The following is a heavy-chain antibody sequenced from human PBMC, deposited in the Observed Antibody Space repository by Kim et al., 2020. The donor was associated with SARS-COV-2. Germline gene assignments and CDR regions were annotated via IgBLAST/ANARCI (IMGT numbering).Heavy chain of an antibody. J-gene: IGHJ4*02. CDR1: GGSISSGDYY. CDR3: ARGRLTADY. D-gene: IGHD2-21*02. CDR2: TYYSGST. Sequence: SENLSLTCTVSGGSISSGDYYWSWIRQPPGKGLEWIGYTYYSGSTYYNPSLKSRVTISVDTSKNQFSLKLSSVTAADTAVYYCARGRLTADYWGQGTLVTVSS. V-gene: IGHV4-30-4*01.